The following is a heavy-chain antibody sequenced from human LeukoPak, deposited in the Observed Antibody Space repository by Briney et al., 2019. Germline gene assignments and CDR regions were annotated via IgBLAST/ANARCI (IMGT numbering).Heavy chain of an antibody. CDR1: GFTFSSYS. D-gene: IGHD2-15*01. Sequence: PGGSLRLSCAASGFTFSSYSMNWVRQAPGKGLEWAPSISSSSSYIYYADSVKGRFTISRDNAKNSLYLQMNSLRAEDTAVYYCARSTSGGSFSFDYWGQGTLVTVSS. CDR2: ISSSSSYI. J-gene: IGHJ4*02. V-gene: IGHV3-21*01. CDR3: ARSTSGGSFSFDY.